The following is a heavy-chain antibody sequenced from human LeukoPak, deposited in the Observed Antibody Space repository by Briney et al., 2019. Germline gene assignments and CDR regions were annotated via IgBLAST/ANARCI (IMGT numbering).Heavy chain of an antibody. D-gene: IGHD3-3*01. CDR2: ISSSGSTI. V-gene: IGHV3-48*04. CDR1: GFTFSSYS. J-gene: IGHJ6*02. Sequence: GGSLRLSCAASGFTFSSYSMNWVRQAPGKGLEWVSYISSSGSTIYYADSVKGRFTISRDNAKNSLYLQMNSLRAEDTAVYYCARKALYYDFWSGYYNYYYYGMDVWGQGTTVTVSS. CDR3: ARKALYYDFWSGYYNYYYYGMDV.